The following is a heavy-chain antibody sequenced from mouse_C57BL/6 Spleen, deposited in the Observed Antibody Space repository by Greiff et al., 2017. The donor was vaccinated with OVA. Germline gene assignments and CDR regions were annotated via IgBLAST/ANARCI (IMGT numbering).Heavy chain of an antibody. CDR2: IDPSDSET. Sequence: QVQLQQPGAELVRPGSSVKLSCKASGYTFTSYWMHWVKQRPIQGLEWIGNIDPSDSETHYNQKFKDKATLTVDKSSSTAYMQLSSLTSEDSAVYYCARSGDGYYEFAYWGQGTLVTVSA. D-gene: IGHD2-3*01. CDR1: GYTFTSYW. V-gene: IGHV1-52*01. CDR3: ARSGDGYYEFAY. J-gene: IGHJ3*01.